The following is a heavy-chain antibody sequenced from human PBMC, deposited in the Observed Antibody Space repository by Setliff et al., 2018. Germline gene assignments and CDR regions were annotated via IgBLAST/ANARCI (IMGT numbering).Heavy chain of an antibody. J-gene: IGHJ3*02. CDR1: GFTFSNAW. V-gene: IGHV3-7*01. CDR2: IKQDGSEK. D-gene: IGHD1-26*01. CDR3: ARVSQWLLHAFDI. Sequence: PGGSLRLSCTASGFTFSNAWMSWVRQAPGKGLEWVANIKQDGSEKYYVDSVKGRFTISRDNAKNSLYLQMNSLRAEDTAVYYCARVSQWLLHAFDIWGQGTMVTVSS.